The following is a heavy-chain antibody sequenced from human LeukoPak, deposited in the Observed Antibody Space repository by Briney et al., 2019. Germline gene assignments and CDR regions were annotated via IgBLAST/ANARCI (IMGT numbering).Heavy chain of an antibody. J-gene: IGHJ6*02. CDR2: ISGSDGNT. CDR1: GFTFSNYA. CDR3: ARGGNEYYYYGMDV. V-gene: IGHV3-23*01. Sequence: GGSLRLSCAATGFTFSNYAMSWVRQAPGKGLECVSTISGSDGNTYYADSVKGRFTISRDSSKNTLYLQMNSLRSEDTAVYYCARGGNEYYYYGMDVWGQGTTVTVSS. D-gene: IGHD1-14*01.